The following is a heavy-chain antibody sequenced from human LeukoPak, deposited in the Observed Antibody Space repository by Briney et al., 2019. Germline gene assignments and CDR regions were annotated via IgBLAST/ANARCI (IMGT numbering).Heavy chain of an antibody. J-gene: IGHJ4*02. D-gene: IGHD3-3*01. CDR3: AKDSMGLRFLEWLSIISGGNFFDY. CDR2: ISSSDNTI. V-gene: IGHV3-48*03. Sequence: GGSLRLSCAASGFTFSSYDTNWVRQAPGKGLEWVSYISSSDNTIYYADSVKGRFTISRDNAKNSLYLQMNSLRAEDTAVYYCAKDSMGLRFLEWLSIISGGNFFDYWGQGTLVTVSS. CDR1: GFTFSSYD.